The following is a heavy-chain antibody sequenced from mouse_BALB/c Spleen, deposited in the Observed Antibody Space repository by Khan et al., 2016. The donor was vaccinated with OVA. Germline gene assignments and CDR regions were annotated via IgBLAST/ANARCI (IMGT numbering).Heavy chain of an antibody. J-gene: IGHJ1*01. CDR2: ISSGSSNI. Sequence: EVELVESGGGLVQPGGSRKLSCAASGFTFSSFGMHWVRQAPEKGLEWVAYISSGSSNIYYADTVKGRFTLSRDNPKNTLFLQMNSLRSEDTAMYYCARWGRYGAWYFDVWGAGTTVTVSS. CDR3: ARWGRYGAWYFDV. D-gene: IGHD2-14*01. V-gene: IGHV5-17*02. CDR1: GFTFSSFG.